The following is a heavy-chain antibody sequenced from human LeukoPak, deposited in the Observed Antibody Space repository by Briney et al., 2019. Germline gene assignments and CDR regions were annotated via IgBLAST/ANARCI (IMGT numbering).Heavy chain of an antibody. J-gene: IGHJ6*02. V-gene: IGHV3-11*01. CDR2: ISSSGSTI. D-gene: IGHD3-22*01. CDR1: GFTFSDYY. Sequence: PGGSLRLSCAASGFTFSDYYMNWIRQAPGKGLGWVSYISSSGSTIYYADSVKGRFTISRDNAKNSLYLQMISLRAEDTAVYYCARAGFYDSGGLFGDYYYNAMDVWGQGTTVTVSS. CDR3: ARAGFYDSGGLFGDYYYNAMDV.